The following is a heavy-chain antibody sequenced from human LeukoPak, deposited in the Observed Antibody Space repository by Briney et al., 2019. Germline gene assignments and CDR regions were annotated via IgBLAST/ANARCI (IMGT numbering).Heavy chain of an antibody. V-gene: IGHV4-39*01. J-gene: IGHJ3*02. Sequence: SETLSLTCTVSGGSISSSSYYWGWIRQPPGKGLEWIGSIYYSGSTYYNPSLKSRVTISVDTSKNQFSLKLSSVTAPDTAVYYCARKWGQLPRGNAFDIWGQGTMVTVSS. CDR2: IYYSGST. CDR3: ARKWGQLPRGNAFDI. D-gene: IGHD2-15*01. CDR1: GGSISSSSYY.